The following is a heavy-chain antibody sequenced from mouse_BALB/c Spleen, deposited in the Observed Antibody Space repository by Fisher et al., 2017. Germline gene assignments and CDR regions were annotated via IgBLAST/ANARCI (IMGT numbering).Heavy chain of an antibody. Sequence: KFKGKASITADTSSNTAYLQLSSLTSEDTAVYYCARDYYGYARYFDVWGAGTTVTVSS. V-gene: IGHV14-1*02. J-gene: IGHJ1*01. D-gene: IGHD1-2*01. CDR3: ARDYYGYARYFDV.